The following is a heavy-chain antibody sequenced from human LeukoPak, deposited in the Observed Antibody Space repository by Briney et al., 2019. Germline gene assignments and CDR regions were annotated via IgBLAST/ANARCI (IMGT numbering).Heavy chain of an antibody. CDR2: ITSGGTA. J-gene: IGHJ4*02. V-gene: IGHV3-23*01. D-gene: IGHD6-13*01. Sequence: GGSLRLSCAASGFTFSNSAMNWVRQAPGRGLEWVSAITSGGTALYPDSVKGRFTISRDNSKNTLYLQMDSLRAEDTAVYYCARDKAHAAADYWGQGTLVTVSP. CDR1: GFTFSNSA. CDR3: ARDKAHAAADY.